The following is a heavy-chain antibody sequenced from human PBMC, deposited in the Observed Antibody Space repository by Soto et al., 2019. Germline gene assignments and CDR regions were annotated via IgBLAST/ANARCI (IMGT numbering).Heavy chain of an antibody. J-gene: IGHJ3*02. CDR1: GGTFTSYA. CDR3: ASVKASAGRGDLFDI. Sequence: SSLKVSSKASGGTFTSYAISWVRQAPGQGLEWMGGIIPIFGTANYAQKFQGRVTITADESTSTAYMELSSLRSEDTAVYYCASVKASAGRGDLFDIWGQGTMVT. V-gene: IGHV1-69*13. D-gene: IGHD6-13*01. CDR2: IIPIFGTA.